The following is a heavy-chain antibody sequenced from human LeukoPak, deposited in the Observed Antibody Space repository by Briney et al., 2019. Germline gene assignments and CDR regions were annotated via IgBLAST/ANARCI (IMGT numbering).Heavy chain of an antibody. CDR2: ISSSSSYI. CDR3: AKDIFGVVGYYFDY. J-gene: IGHJ4*02. V-gene: IGHV3-21*04. Sequence: PGGSLRLSCAASGFTFSSYSMNWVRQAPGKGLEWVSSISSSSSYIYYADSVKGRFTISRDNAKNSLYLQMNSLRAEDTALYYCAKDIFGVVGYYFDYWGQGTLVTVSS. D-gene: IGHD3-3*01. CDR1: GFTFSSYS.